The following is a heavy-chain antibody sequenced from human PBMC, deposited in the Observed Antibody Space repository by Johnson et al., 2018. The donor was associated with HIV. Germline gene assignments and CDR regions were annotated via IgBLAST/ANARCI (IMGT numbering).Heavy chain of an antibody. V-gene: IGHV3-15*01. CDR2: IKNKIDGGTI. CDR1: GVTFTNAW. D-gene: IGHD5-24*01. CDR3: ARDGYNYAFDI. Sequence: VQLVESGGGLVKPGGSLRLSCAASGVTFTNAWMNWVRQAPGKGLEWVGRIKNKIDGGTIDYAAPVKGRFSISRDDSKNTLHLQMNSLKTEDTAVYYCARDGYNYAFDIWGQGTMVTVSS. J-gene: IGHJ3*02.